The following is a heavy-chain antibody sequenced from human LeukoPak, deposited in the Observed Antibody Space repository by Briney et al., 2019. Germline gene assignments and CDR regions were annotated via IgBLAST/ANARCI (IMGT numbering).Heavy chain of an antibody. V-gene: IGHV4-4*07. Sequence: SETLSLTCTVSGGSISSYYWSWIRQPAGKGLEWIGRIYTSGSTNYNPSLKSRVTMSVDTSKNQFSLKLSSVTAADTAVYYCARAAEYYYDSSGYTFDYWGQGTLVTVSS. CDR2: IYTSGST. CDR1: GGSISSYY. J-gene: IGHJ4*02. D-gene: IGHD3-22*01. CDR3: ARAAEYYYDSSGYTFDY.